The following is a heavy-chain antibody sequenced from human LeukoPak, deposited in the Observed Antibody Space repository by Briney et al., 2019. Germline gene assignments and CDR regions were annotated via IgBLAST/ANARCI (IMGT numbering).Heavy chain of an antibody. CDR2: ISNNGGYT. CDR1: GFTFSSSA. D-gene: IGHD4-17*01. J-gene: IGHJ4*02. V-gene: IGHV3-23*01. Sequence: GGSLRLSCAASGFTFSSSAMSWVRQAPGKGLEWVSAISNNGGYTYYADSVKGRFTISRDNSKNTLYLQMNSLKGEDTAVYYCAKSRRLYGDFIDYWGQGTLVTVSS. CDR3: AKSRRLYGDFIDY.